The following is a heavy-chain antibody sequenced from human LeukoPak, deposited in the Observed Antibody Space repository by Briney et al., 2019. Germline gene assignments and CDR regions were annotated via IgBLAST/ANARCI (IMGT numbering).Heavy chain of an antibody. CDR2: ISMSGSVI. J-gene: IGHJ5*02. V-gene: IGHV3-11*01. D-gene: IGHD3-22*01. CDR3: ARGGWSRGWFDP. Sequence: PGGPLRLSCAASGFKFRDYYMSWIRQAPGKGLEWISYISMSGSVIQYSDSVKGRFTTSRDNVKNSLHLQMDSLRVDDTAVYYCARGGWSRGWFDPWGQGTLVSVSS. CDR1: GFKFRDYY.